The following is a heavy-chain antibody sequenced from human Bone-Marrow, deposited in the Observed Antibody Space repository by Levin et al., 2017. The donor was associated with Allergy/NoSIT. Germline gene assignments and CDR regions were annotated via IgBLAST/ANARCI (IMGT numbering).Heavy chain of an antibody. J-gene: IGHJ4*02. D-gene: IGHD3-16*01. V-gene: IGHV3-30*04. CDR3: ATAGERGSYFDN. CDR1: GFTFSNYI. Sequence: GGSLRLSCADSGFTFSNYIMHWVRQAPGKGLEWVTAISSDGSNKHYADTVKGRFTISRDNSKNTLYLQMNSLRGEDTAVYYCATAGERGSYFDNWGQGTLVTVSS. CDR2: ISSDGSNK.